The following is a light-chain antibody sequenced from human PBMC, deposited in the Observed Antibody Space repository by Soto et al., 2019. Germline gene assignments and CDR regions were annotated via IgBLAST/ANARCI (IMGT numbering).Light chain of an antibody. Sequence: QSALTQPASVSWSPGQSITISCTGTSSDVGSYNLVSWYQQHPGKAPKLMVYEGSKRPSGVSKRFSGSKSGNTASLTIPGLQAEDEADYYCCSYAGSSTFVFGGGTQLTVL. CDR1: SSDVGSYNL. V-gene: IGLV2-23*03. CDR2: EGS. CDR3: CSYAGSSTFV. J-gene: IGLJ2*01.